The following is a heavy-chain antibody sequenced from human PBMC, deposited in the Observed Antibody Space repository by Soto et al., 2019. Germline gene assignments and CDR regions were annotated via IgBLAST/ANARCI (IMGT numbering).Heavy chain of an antibody. J-gene: IGHJ4*02. CDR3: ARDLAKGGGSAGFDY. CDR2: INPNSGGT. Sequence: QVQLVQSGAEVKKPGASVKVSCKASGYTFTGYYIHWVRQAPGQGLEWMGWINPNSGGTKYPQKFQGRVPMTRDTSIRTVYMSLTGLKSYDTAVYFCARDLAKGGGSAGFDYWGQGTLVAVSS. CDR1: GYTFTGYY. D-gene: IGHD2-15*01. V-gene: IGHV1-2*02.